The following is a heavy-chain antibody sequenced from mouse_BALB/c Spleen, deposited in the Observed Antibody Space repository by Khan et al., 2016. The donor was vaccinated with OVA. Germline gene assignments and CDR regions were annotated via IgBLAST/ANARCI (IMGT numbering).Heavy chain of an antibody. Sequence: EVQLQESGPSLVKPSQTLSLTCSVTGDSITSGYWNWIRKFPGNKLEYMGYISYSGNSYYNPSLKSRISITRDTSKNQYYLQLHSVPTEDTATLYCACVLRGFAYWGQGTLVTLSA. CDR2: ISYSGNS. V-gene: IGHV3-8*02. J-gene: IGHJ3*01. D-gene: IGHD1-1*01. CDR3: ACVLRGFAY. CDR1: GDSITSGY.